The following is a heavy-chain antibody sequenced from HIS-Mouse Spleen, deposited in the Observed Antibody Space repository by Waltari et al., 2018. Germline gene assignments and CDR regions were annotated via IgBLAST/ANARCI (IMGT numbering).Heavy chain of an antibody. V-gene: IGHV4-39*07. CDR1: GGSISSSSYY. Sequence: QLQLQESGPGLVKPSETLSLTCTVSGGSISSSSYYWGWIRQPPGKGLEWIGSIYYSGDPYSSPSLKSRVTISVDTSKSQCSLKLSSVTAADTAVYYCAREIPYSSSWYDWYFDLWGRGTLVTVSS. J-gene: IGHJ2*01. CDR3: AREIPYSSSWYDWYFDL. CDR2: IYYSGDP. D-gene: IGHD6-13*01.